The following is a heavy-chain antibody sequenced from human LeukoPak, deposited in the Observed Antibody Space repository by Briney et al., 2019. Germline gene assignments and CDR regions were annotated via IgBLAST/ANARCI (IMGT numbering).Heavy chain of an antibody. CDR2: IWYDGSNK. J-gene: IGHJ4*02. V-gene: IGHV3-33*01. Sequence: GGSLRLSCAASGFTFSSYGMHWVRKAPGKGLEWVAVIWYDGSNKYYADSVKGRFTISRDNSKNTLYLQMNSLRAEDTAVYYCARSYSSSWNYFDYWGQGTLVTVSS. D-gene: IGHD6-13*01. CDR1: GFTFSSYG. CDR3: ARSYSSSWNYFDY.